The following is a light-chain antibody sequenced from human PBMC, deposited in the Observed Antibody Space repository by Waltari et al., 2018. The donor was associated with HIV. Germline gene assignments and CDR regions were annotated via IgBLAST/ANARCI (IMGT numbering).Light chain of an antibody. CDR3: QVWDTTTDQWV. V-gene: IGLV3-21*04. Sequence: SYVLTQPPSVSVDPGETARITCGGTHIGSTSVQRYQQKPGQAPVLVIYDDNDRPPGIPERFSGSSSGNTATLTISRVEAGDEADYYCQVWDTTTDQWVFGGGTELAVL. CDR2: DDN. J-gene: IGLJ3*02. CDR1: HIGSTS.